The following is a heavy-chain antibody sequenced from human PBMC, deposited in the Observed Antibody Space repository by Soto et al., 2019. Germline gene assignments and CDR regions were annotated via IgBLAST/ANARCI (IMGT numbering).Heavy chain of an antibody. CDR3: ARDMYVGYSGYVDY. J-gene: IGHJ4*02. D-gene: IGHD5-12*01. CDR2: ISSSSSYI. Sequence: SGGSLRLSCAASGFTFSSYSMNWVRQAPGKGLEWVSSISSSSSYIYYADSVKGRFTISRDNAKNSLYLQMNSLRAEDTAVYYCARDMYVGYSGYVDYWGQGTLVTVSS. V-gene: IGHV3-21*01. CDR1: GFTFSSYS.